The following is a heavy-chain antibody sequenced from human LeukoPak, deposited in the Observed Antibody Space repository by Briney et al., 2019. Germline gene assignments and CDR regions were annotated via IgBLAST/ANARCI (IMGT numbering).Heavy chain of an antibody. Sequence: GGSLRLSCAASGFTFSSFAMSWVRQAPGKGLEGVSRMSGSRGRTDYADSVKGRFTISRDNSKNTLFLQMNSLRGEDTAVYYCAKQRGALRENWFFDHWGQGTLVTVSA. CDR3: AKQRGALRENWFFDH. V-gene: IGHV3-23*01. J-gene: IGHJ4*02. CDR2: MSGSRGRT. CDR1: GFTFSSFA. D-gene: IGHD3-9*01.